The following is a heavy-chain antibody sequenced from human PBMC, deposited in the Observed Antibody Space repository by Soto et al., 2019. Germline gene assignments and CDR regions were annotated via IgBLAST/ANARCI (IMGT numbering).Heavy chain of an antibody. CDR3: ARDRARDFWSGYYTNWYFDL. CDR2: IYYSGST. J-gene: IGHJ2*01. D-gene: IGHD3-3*01. CDR1: GGSISSGGYY. V-gene: IGHV4-31*03. Sequence: QVQLQESGPGLVKPSQTLSLTCTVSGGSISSGGYYWSWIRQHPGKGPEWIGYIYYSGSTYYNPSLKSRVTISVDTSKNQFSLKLSSVTAADTAVYYCARDRARDFWSGYYTNWYFDLWGRGTLVTVSS.